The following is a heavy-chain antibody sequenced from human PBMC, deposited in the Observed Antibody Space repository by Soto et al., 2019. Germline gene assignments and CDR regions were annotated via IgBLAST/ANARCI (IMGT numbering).Heavy chain of an antibody. CDR3: ARGEVSMRLFGVVIRRDSLFDY. D-gene: IGHD3-3*01. CDR1: GGSFSGYY. CDR2: INHSGST. V-gene: IGHV4-34*01. Sequence: SETLSLTCAVYGGSFSGYYWSWIRQPPGKGLEWIGEINHSGSTNYNPSLKSRVTISVDTSKNQFSLKLSSVTAADTAVYYCARGEVSMRLFGVVIRRDSLFDYWGQGTLVTVSS. J-gene: IGHJ4*02.